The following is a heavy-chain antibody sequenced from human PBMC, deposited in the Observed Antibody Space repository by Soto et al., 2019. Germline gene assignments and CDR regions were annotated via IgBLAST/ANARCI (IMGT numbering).Heavy chain of an antibody. D-gene: IGHD3-22*01. Sequence: TLSLTCAVSGGSISSGGYSWSWIRQPPGKGLEWIGYIYHSGSTYYNPSLKSRVTISVDRSKNQFSLKLSSVTAADTAVYYCARGGNYYDSSGYVYWGQGTLVTVSS. CDR2: IYHSGST. J-gene: IGHJ4*02. V-gene: IGHV4-30-2*01. CDR1: GGSISSGGYS. CDR3: ARGGNYYDSSGYVY.